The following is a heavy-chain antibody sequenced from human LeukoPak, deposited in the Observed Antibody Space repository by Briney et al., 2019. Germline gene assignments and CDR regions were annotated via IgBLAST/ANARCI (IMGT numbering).Heavy chain of an antibody. J-gene: IGHJ4*02. CDR1: GFTFSSYE. V-gene: IGHV3-48*03. Sequence: GGSLRLSCAASGFTFSSYEMNWVRQAPEKGLEWVSYISSSGNTISYADSVKGRFTISRDNAKNSLYLQMNSLRAEDRAVYYCARERWLPRTRFDYWGQGTLVTVSS. D-gene: IGHD5-24*01. CDR3: ARERWLPRTRFDY. CDR2: ISSSGNTI.